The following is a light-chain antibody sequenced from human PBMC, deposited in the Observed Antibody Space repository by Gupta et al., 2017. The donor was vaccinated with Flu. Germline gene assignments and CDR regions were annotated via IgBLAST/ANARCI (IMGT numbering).Light chain of an antibody. J-gene: IGLJ2*01. Sequence: QSVLTPPPSVSAAPGQTVTILCSGSSSNIGNNYVSWYQQLPGTAPKLLIYDNDNRPSGMPDRFSGSKSGTSATLGITGLQTGDEADYYCGTWDSSLSAGEVFGGGTRLTVL. CDR1: SSNIGNNY. CDR3: GTWDSSLSAGEV. V-gene: IGLV1-51*01. CDR2: DND.